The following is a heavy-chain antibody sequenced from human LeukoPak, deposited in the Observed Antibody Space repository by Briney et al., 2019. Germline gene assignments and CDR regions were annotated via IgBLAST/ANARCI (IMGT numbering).Heavy chain of an antibody. D-gene: IGHD2-2*01. CDR2: ISGSGANT. CDR1: GFTFSSYG. CDR3: AGYCSTTTCYSSPNWFDP. J-gene: IGHJ5*02. V-gene: IGHV3-23*01. Sequence: GGSLRLSCAASGFTFSSYGMSWVRQAPGKGLEWISGISGSGANTYYADSEKGRFTISRDNSKNTLHLQMNSLRAEDTAVYYCAGYCSTTTCYSSPNWFDPWGQGTLVTVSS.